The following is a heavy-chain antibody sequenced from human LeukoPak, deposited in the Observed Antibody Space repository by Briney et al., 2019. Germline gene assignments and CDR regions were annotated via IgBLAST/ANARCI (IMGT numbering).Heavy chain of an antibody. J-gene: IGHJ6*02. CDR2: IYYSGTTT. Sequence: SETLSLTCTVSGDSINSFFWSWIRQPPGKGLEWIGYIYYSGTTTNYNPSLKSRVTTSIDTSKNQFSLRLNSVTAADTAVYYCARQSYSTSGYVDYYGLDMWGQGTTVTVSS. D-gene: IGHD6-13*01. V-gene: IGHV4-59*08. CDR3: ARQSYSTSGYVDYYGLDM. CDR1: GDSINSFF.